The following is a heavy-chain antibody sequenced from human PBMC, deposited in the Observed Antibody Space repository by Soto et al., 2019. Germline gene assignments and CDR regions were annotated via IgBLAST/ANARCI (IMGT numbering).Heavy chain of an antibody. V-gene: IGHV3-48*01. D-gene: IGHD3-10*01. CDR2: ISSSSSTM. Sequence: GGSLRLSCAASGFTFSTYSMNWVRQAPGKGLEWVSYISSSSSTMFYTDSVRGRFTISRDNAKNSLYLQMNSLRAEDTAVYYCASSSYGSGSYYPNWFDPWGQGTLVTVSS. J-gene: IGHJ5*02. CDR1: GFTFSTYS. CDR3: ASSSYGSGSYYPNWFDP.